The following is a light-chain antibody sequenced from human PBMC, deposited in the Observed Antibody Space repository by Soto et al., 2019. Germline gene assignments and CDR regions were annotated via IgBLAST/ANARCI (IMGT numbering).Light chain of an antibody. CDR1: QSVSSNF. V-gene: IGKV3-20*01. J-gene: IGKJ3*01. CDR3: QRYGSSLFT. CDR2: GAS. Sequence: IVLMQSPGTLSLSQGERATLSCRASQSVSSNFLAWYQQKPGQAPRLLIYGASNRATGIPDRFSGSGSGTDFTLTISRLEPADFAVYYCQRYGSSLFTFGPGTKVDIK.